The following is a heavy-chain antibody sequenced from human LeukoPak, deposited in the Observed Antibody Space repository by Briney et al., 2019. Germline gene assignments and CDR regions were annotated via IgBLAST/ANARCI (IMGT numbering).Heavy chain of an antibody. D-gene: IGHD1-26*01. CDR3: ARIPLIVGAKYFDY. V-gene: IGHV1-2*02. J-gene: IGHJ4*02. CDR2: INPNSGGT. CDR1: GYTFTGHY. Sequence: ASVKVSCKASGYTFTGHYMHWVRQAPGQGPEWMGWINPNSGGTDYPQKFQGRVTMSRDTSISTAYMGLSRLTSDDTVVYYCARIPLIVGAKYFDYWGQGTLVTVSS.